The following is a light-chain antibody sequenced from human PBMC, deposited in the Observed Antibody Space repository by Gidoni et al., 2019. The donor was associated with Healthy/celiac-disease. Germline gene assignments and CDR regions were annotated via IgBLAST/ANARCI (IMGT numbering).Light chain of an antibody. CDR2: SNK. CDR1: SANIGSNT. V-gene: IGLV1-44*01. Sequence: QSVLTQPPSASGTPGQRVTISCSGSSANIGSNTVTWYQQLPGTAPKLLNYSNKPRPSGVPDRFSGSKSGTSASLAISGLQSEDEADYYCAAWDDSLNGYVFGTGTKVTVL. J-gene: IGLJ1*01. CDR3: AAWDDSLNGYV.